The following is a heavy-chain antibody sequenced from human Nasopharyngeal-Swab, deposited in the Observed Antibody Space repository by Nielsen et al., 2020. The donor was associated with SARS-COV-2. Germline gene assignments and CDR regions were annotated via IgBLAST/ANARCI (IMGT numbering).Heavy chain of an antibody. CDR3: AKYSSGQPLNDY. J-gene: IGHJ4*02. CDR1: GFTFSSYA. CDR2: ISGSGGST. Sequence: GESLKISCAASGFTFSSYAMSWVRQAPGKGLEWVSAISGSGGSTYYADSVKGRFTISRDNSKNTLYLQMNSLRAEDTAVYYCAKYSSGQPLNDYWGQGTLVTVSS. V-gene: IGHV3-23*01. D-gene: IGHD6-25*01.